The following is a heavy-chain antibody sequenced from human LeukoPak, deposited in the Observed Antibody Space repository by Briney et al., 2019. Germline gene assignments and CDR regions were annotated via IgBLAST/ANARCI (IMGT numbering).Heavy chain of an antibody. V-gene: IGHV4-59*01. CDR3: ARRLTYSGYDYGWDYYYYGMDV. Sequence: SETLSLTCTVSGGSISSYYWSWIRQPPGKGLEWIGHIYYSGSTNYNPSLKSRVTISVDTSKNQFSLKLSSVTAADTAVYYCARRLTYSGYDYGWDYYYYGMDVWGQGTTVTVSS. CDR2: IYYSGST. J-gene: IGHJ6*02. D-gene: IGHD5-12*01. CDR1: GGSISSYY.